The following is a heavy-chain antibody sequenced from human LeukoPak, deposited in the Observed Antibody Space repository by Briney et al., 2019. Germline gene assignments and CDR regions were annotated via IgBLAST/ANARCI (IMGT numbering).Heavy chain of an antibody. J-gene: IGHJ5*02. V-gene: IGHV3-23*01. D-gene: IGHD3-16*02. CDR1: EFTFNSYA. Sequence: PGGSLRLSCAASEFTFNSYAMSWVRQAPGKGLEWVSAISGGGANTYYADSVKGRFTISRDNSKNTLYLQMNSLRAEDTAVYYCARSPSSFDPWGQGALVTVSS. CDR2: ISGGGANT. CDR3: ARSPSSFDP.